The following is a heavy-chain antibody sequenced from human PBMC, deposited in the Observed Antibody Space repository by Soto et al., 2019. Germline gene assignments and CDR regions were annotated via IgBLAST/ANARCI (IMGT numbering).Heavy chain of an antibody. CDR1: GYTFTSYG. CDR2: ISDYNGNT. J-gene: IGHJ4*02. Sequence: ASVKVSCKASGYTFTSYGISWVRQAPGQGLEWMGWISDYNGNTNYAQKLQGRVTMTTDTSTSTAYMELRSLRSDDTAVYYCARGNYYYDSSGYFDFDYWGQGTLVTVSS. CDR3: ARGNYYYDSSGYFDFDY. V-gene: IGHV1-18*01. D-gene: IGHD3-22*01.